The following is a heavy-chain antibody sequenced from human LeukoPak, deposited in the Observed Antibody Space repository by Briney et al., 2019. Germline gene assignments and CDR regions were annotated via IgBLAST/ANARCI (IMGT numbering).Heavy chain of an antibody. D-gene: IGHD3-10*01. J-gene: IGHJ4*02. Sequence: PSETLSLTCAVYGGSFSGYYWSWIRQPPGKGLEWIGEINHSGSTNYNPSLKSRVTISVDTSKNQFSLKLSSVTAADTAVYYCARGPSSITMVRGVSIGDYWGQGTLVTVSS. CDR1: GGSFSGYY. CDR2: INHSGST. V-gene: IGHV4-34*01. CDR3: ARGPSSITMVRGVSIGDY.